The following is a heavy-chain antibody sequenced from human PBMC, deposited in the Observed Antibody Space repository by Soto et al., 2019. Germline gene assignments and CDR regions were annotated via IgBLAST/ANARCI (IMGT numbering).Heavy chain of an antibody. Sequence: GGSLRLSCVASGCTFSSYGMHWVRQAPGKGLEWVAVIWYDGSNKYYADSVKGRFTISRDNSKNTLYLQMNSLRDEDTAVYYCAREFVVATISAGINYWGQGTLVTVSS. J-gene: IGHJ4*02. CDR3: AREFVVATISAGINY. CDR1: GCTFSSYG. CDR2: IWYDGSNK. V-gene: IGHV3-33*01. D-gene: IGHD5-12*01.